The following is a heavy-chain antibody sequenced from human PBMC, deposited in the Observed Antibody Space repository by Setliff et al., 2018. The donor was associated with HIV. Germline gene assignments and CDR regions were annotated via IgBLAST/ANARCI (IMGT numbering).Heavy chain of an antibody. CDR3: AKARRGPLLPLDAFDI. Sequence: GGSLRLSCAASGFNVNNKYMSWVRQAPGKGLEWVSITYSDDYTKYADSLKGRFTISRDTSKNTLYLQMNSLRAEDTAVYYCAKARRGPLLPLDAFDIWGLGTMVTVSS. J-gene: IGHJ3*02. V-gene: IGHV3-66*01. CDR1: GFNVNNKY. CDR2: TYSDDYT. D-gene: IGHD2-15*01.